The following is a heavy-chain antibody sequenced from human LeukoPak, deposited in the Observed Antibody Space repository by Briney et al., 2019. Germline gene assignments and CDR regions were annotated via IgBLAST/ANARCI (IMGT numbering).Heavy chain of an antibody. J-gene: IGHJ4*02. V-gene: IGHV4-38-2*02. CDR3: AGDGIMTTVTHFDY. D-gene: IGHD4-17*01. CDR1: GYSISSGYY. Sequence: SETLSLTCTVSGYSISSGYYWGWIRQPPGKGLEWIGSIYHSGSTYYNPSLKSRVTISVDTSKNQFSLKLSSVTAADTAVYYCAGDGIMTTVTHFDYWGQGTLVTVSS. CDR2: IYHSGST.